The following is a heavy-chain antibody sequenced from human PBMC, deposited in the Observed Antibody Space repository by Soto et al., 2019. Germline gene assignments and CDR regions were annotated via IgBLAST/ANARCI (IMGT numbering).Heavy chain of an antibody. D-gene: IGHD4-17*01. CDR3: AREGRTTVTLDY. V-gene: IGHV4-30-4*01. Sequence: QVQLQESGPGLVKPSQTLSLTCTVSGGSISSGDYYWSWIRQPPGKGLEWIGYIYYSGSTYYNPSIKSRVTISVDTSKNQFSLKLSSVTAADAAVYDCAREGRTTVTLDYWGQGPLVTVSS. CDR2: IYYSGST. CDR1: GGSISSGDYY. J-gene: IGHJ4*02.